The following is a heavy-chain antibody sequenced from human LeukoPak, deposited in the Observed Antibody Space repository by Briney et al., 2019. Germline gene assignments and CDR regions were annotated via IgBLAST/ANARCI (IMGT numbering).Heavy chain of an antibody. CDR2: ISSSSSYT. Sequence: GGSLRLSCAASGFTFSDYYMSWIRQAPGKGLEWVSYISSSSSYTNYADSVKGRFAISRDNAKNSLYLQMNSLRAEDTAVYYCARAPHYSNYGPYYYGMDVWGQGTTVTVSS. J-gene: IGHJ6*02. CDR1: GFTFSDYY. V-gene: IGHV3-11*06. D-gene: IGHD4-11*01. CDR3: ARAPHYSNYGPYYYGMDV.